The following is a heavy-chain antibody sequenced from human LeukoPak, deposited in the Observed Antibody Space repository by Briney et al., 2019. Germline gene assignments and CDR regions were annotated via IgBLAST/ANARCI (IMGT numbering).Heavy chain of an antibody. CDR3: AKDPSSTGKRKNYFDY. J-gene: IGHJ4*02. CDR1: GFTFRSYA. CDR2: ISYDGSNK. Sequence: GGSLRLSCAASGFTFRSYAMHWVRQAPGKGLEWVAVISYDGSNKYYADSVKGRFTISRDNSKNTLYLQMNSLRAEDTAVYYCAKDPSSTGKRKNYFDYWGQGTLVTVSS. V-gene: IGHV3-30*04. D-gene: IGHD2-8*02.